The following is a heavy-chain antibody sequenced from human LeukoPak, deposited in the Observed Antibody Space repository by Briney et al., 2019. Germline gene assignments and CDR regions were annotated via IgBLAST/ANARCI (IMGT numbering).Heavy chain of an antibody. V-gene: IGHV1-3*01. CDR2: INAGNGNA. CDR1: GYTFTSYG. J-gene: IGHJ6*02. CDR3: ARGYCSSTSCYMDV. D-gene: IGHD2-2*01. Sequence: ASVKVSCKASGYTFTSYGMHWVRQAPGQRLEWMAWINAGNGNAKYSQKFQGRVTITRDTSASTAYMELSSLRSEVTAVYYCARGYCSSTSCYMDVWGQGTTVT.